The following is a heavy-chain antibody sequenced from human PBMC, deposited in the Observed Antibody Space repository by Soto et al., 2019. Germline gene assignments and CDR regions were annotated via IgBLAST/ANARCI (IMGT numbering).Heavy chain of an antibody. CDR2: INAGNGNT. Sequence: ASVKVACKASGYTFTSYAMHWVRQAPGQRLEWMGWINAGNGNTKYSQKFQGRVTITRDTSASTAYMELSSLRSEDTAVYYCARDHGYCTNGVCYTLYYFDYWGQGTLVTVSS. V-gene: IGHV1-3*01. CDR3: ARDHGYCTNGVCYTLYYFDY. J-gene: IGHJ4*02. CDR1: GYTFTSYA. D-gene: IGHD2-8*01.